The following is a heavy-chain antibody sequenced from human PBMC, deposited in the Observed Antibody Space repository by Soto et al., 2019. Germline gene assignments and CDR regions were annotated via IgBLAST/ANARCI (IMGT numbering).Heavy chain of an antibody. CDR2: IYHSGSA. CDR3: ARGWRIAAFYYMDV. CDR1: SGSISSSNW. V-gene: IGHV4-4*02. D-gene: IGHD6-13*01. J-gene: IGHJ6*03. Sequence: TSETLSLTCAVSSGSISSSNWWSWVRQPPGKGLEWIGEIYHSGSANYNPSLKSRVTISVDKSKNQFSLKLSSVTAADTAVYYCARGWRIAAFYYMDVWGKGTTVTVSS.